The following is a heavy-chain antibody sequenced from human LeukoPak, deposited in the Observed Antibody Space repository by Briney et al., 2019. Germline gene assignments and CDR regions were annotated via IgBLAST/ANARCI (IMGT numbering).Heavy chain of an antibody. Sequence: SETLSLTCTVSGGSISSGGYYWSWIRQHPGKGLEWIGYIYYSGSTYYNPSLKSRVTISVDMSKNQFSLKLSSVTAADTAVYYCASGGYYGSGSFSIWGQGTLVTVSS. CDR2: IYYSGST. J-gene: IGHJ4*02. V-gene: IGHV4-31*03. CDR1: GGSISSGGYY. CDR3: ASGGYYGSGSFSI. D-gene: IGHD3-10*01.